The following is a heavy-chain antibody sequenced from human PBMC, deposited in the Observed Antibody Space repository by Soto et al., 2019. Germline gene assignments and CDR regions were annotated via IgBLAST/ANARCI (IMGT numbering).Heavy chain of an antibody. Sequence: GFLRLSCAASGFTFSSFAMHWVRQAPGKGLEWVAVISYDGSNKYYADSVKGRFTISRDNSKNTLYLQMNSLRAEDTAVYYCARDRDIVAAYNWFDPWGQGTLVTVSS. CDR1: GFTFSSFA. V-gene: IGHV3-30-3*01. CDR2: ISYDGSNK. J-gene: IGHJ5*02. D-gene: IGHD5-12*01. CDR3: ARDRDIVAAYNWFDP.